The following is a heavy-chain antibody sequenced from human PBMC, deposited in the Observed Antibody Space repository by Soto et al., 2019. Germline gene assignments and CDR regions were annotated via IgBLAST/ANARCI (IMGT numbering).Heavy chain of an antibody. CDR1: GFTFSSYG. V-gene: IGHV3-33*01. D-gene: IGHD2-15*01. CDR3: ARDFASVVVVAATTTSAFDI. Sequence: QVQLVESGGGVVQPERSLRLSCAASGFTFSSYGMHWVRQAPGKGLEWVAVIWYDGSNKYYADSVKGRFTISRDNSKNTLYLQMNSLRAEDTAVYYCARDFASVVVVAATTTSAFDIWGQGTMVTVSS. J-gene: IGHJ3*02. CDR2: IWYDGSNK.